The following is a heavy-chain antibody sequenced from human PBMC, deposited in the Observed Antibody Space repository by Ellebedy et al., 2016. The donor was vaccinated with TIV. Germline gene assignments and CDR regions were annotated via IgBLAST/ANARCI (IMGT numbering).Heavy chain of an antibody. V-gene: IGHV4-31*03. J-gene: IGHJ4*02. CDR1: GGSISSGTYY. CDR3: AREMGHWGRRAFDY. Sequence: MPSETLSLTCTVSGGSISSGTYYWTWIRQHPGKGLEYIGYIYSSGGTYYNPSLKSRVTISADTSKNQFSLKLSSVTAADTAMYYCAREMGHWGRRAFDYWGQGTLVTVSS. CDR2: IYSSGGT. D-gene: IGHD7-27*01.